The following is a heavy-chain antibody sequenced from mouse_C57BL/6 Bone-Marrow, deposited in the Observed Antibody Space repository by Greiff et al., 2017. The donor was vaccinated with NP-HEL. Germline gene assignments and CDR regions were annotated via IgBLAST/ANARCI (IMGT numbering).Heavy chain of an antibody. V-gene: IGHV1-74*01. CDR3: AIRGYYYGSRYYFDY. J-gene: IGHJ2*01. CDR2: IHPSDSDT. Sequence: QVQLQQSGAELVKPGASVKVSCKASGYTFTSYWMHWVKQRPGQGLEWIGRIHPSDSDTNYNQKFKGKATLTVDKSSSTAYMQLSSRTSEDSAVYYCAIRGYYYGSRYYFDYWGQGTTLTVSS. D-gene: IGHD1-1*01. CDR1: GYTFTSYW.